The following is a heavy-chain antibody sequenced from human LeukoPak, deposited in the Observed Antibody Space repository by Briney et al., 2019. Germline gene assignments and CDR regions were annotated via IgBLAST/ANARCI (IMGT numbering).Heavy chain of an antibody. D-gene: IGHD5-12*01. CDR3: ARDGDYCRTTACHFYS. J-gene: IGHJ4*02. CDR2: ISDDGSNK. CDR1: GFTFTRYS. Sequence: GGSLRLSCAASGFTFTRYSMHWVRQAPGKGLEWVAVISDDGSNKYYPDSVKGRFTISRDNSKNMLYLQVNSLRTEDTAIYYCARDGDYCRTTACHFYSWGQGTLVTVSS. V-gene: IGHV3-30-3*01.